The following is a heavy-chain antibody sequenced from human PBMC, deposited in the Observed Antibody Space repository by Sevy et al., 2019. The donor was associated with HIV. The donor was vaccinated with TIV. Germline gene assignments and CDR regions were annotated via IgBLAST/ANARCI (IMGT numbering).Heavy chain of an antibody. CDR1: GFSFSTYA. V-gene: IGHV3-23*01. CDR2: ISGSGTST. CDR3: GKVSIFGVGGFYDY. J-gene: IGHJ4*02. Sequence: GVSLRLSCAASGFSFSTYAMTWVRQAPGKGLEWVSGISGSGTSTYNTDSVKGRFTISRDNSKNTVYLQMNNLRAEDTAVYYCGKVSIFGVGGFYDYWGQGTLVTVSS. D-gene: IGHD3-3*01.